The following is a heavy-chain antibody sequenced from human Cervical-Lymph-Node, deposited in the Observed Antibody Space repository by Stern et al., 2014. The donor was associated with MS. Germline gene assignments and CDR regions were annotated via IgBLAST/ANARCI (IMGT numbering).Heavy chain of an antibody. V-gene: IGHV3-33*01. CDR3: ARGLSYYDFWRDCYGMDV. J-gene: IGHJ6*02. CDR2: ICYDGSNK. D-gene: IGHD3-3*01. Sequence: VHLVESGGGVVQPGRSLRLSCAASGFTFSSYGMHWVRQAPGTGLEWVAVICYDGSNKYCADSVKGRFTISRDNSKNTLYLQMNSLRAEDKAVYCCARGLSYYDFWRDCYGMDVWGRGTTVTVSS. CDR1: GFTFSSYG.